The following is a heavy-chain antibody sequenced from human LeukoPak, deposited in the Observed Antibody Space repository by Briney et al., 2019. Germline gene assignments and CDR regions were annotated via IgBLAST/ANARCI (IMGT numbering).Heavy chain of an antibody. CDR2: TYYRSKWYN. CDR3: AREGAYYDGGGYLYLFDY. CDR1: GDSVSSNSAA. D-gene: IGHD3-22*01. V-gene: IGHV6-1*01. Sequence: SQTLSLTCAISGDSVSSNSAAWNWIRQSPSRGLEWLGRTYYRSKWYNDYAVSVKSRITINPDTSNNQFSLQLNSVTPEDTAVYYCAREGAYYDGGGYLYLFDYWGQGTLVTVSS. J-gene: IGHJ4*02.